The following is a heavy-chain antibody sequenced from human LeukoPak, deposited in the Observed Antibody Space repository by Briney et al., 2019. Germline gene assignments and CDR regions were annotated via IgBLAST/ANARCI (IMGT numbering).Heavy chain of an antibody. J-gene: IGHJ4*02. Sequence: GGSLRLSCAASGFSFTNAWMTWVRQAPGKGLEWVGRIKSKIDGGTTDYAAPVKGRFTISRDDSKNTLYLQMNSLQTEDTALYYCHYSASDYWGQGTLVTVSS. CDR3: HYSASDY. CDR2: IKSKIDGGTT. CDR1: GFSFTNAW. V-gene: IGHV3-15*01. D-gene: IGHD4-11*01.